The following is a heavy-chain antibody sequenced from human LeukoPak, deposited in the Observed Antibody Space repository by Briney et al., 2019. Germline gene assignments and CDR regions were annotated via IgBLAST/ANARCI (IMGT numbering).Heavy chain of an antibody. J-gene: IGHJ5*02. CDR3: AGDTSYCTSTSCHFNWFDP. D-gene: IGHD2-2*01. Sequence: SETLSLTCTVSGDSFTSVTDYWAWIRQPPGKGLEWIASGDYSGGTYYNPSLESRVAISADMSKNQISLKLTSVTGADTAVYYCAGDTSYCTSTSCHFNWFDPWGQGTLVTVSS. CDR2: GDYSGGT. V-gene: IGHV4-39*07. CDR1: GDSFTSVTDY.